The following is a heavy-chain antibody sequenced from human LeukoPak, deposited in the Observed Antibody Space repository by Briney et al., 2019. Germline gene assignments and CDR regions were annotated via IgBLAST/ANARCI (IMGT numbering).Heavy chain of an antibody. CDR3: AREGCTGGTCYSPPY. V-gene: IGHV1-2*02. J-gene: IGHJ4*02. Sequence: ASVKVSCKASGYTFSDYYIHWVRQAPGQGLEWMGRINPNNGRTDYVQKFQDRVTMTRDTSISTAYMELSRLRSDDTAVYYCAREGCTGGTCYSPPYWGQGTLVTVSS. CDR2: INPNNGRT. D-gene: IGHD2-15*01. CDR1: GYTFSDYY.